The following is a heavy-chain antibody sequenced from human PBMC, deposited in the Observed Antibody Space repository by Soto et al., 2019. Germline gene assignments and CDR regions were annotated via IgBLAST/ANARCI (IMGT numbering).Heavy chain of an antibody. CDR3: ARGGSLYWYFDL. CDR1: GYTFTSYA. D-gene: IGHD1-26*01. Sequence: QVQLVQSGAEVKKPGASVKVSCKASGYTFTSYAMHWVRQAPGQRLEWMGWINAGNGNTKYSQNFQGRVTITRDTAESTAYMELSSLRYEDTAVYYCARGGSLYWYFDLWGRGTLVTVSS. J-gene: IGHJ2*01. CDR2: INAGNGNT. V-gene: IGHV1-3*01.